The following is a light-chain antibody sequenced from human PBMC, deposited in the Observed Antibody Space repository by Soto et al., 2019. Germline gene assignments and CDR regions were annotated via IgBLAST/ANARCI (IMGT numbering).Light chain of an antibody. J-gene: IGKJ4*01. Sequence: DLPLTKSPSFLSASVGDRVTITCRASQGIGSYLGWYQQAPGKAPKLLIYGASTLQSGVPSRFSGSGSGTEFTLTLSSLQPEDVATYFCQQLNTYPAFGGGTKVEI. CDR3: QQLNTYPA. V-gene: IGKV1-9*01. CDR1: QGIGSY. CDR2: GAS.